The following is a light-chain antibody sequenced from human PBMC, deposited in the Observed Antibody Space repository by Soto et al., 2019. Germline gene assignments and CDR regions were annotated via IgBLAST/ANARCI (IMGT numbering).Light chain of an antibody. J-gene: IGLJ3*02. Sequence: QSVLTQPASVSGSPGQSITISCTGTSSDVGGYNYVSWYQQHPGKAPKLRIYEVSNRPSGVSNRFSGSKPGNTASLTISGLQAEDEADYYCSSYTSSSTRVFGGGTKLTVL. V-gene: IGLV2-14*01. CDR1: SSDVGGYNY. CDR3: SSYTSSSTRV. CDR2: EVS.